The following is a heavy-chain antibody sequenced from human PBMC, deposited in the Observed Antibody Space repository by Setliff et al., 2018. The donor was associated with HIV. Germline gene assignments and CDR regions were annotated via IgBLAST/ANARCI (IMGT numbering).Heavy chain of an antibody. D-gene: IGHD2-15*01. CDR1: GGSISSYY. V-gene: IGHV4-59*08. CDR3: ARRPYGSVRLDP. Sequence: SETLSLTCTVSGGSISSYYWCWIRQPPGKGLEWVGYIYYSGSTNYNPSLKSRLSISVDTSKNQFSLKLDSVTPADTAVYFCARRPYGSVRLDPWGQGTLVTVSS. J-gene: IGHJ5*02. CDR2: IYYSGST.